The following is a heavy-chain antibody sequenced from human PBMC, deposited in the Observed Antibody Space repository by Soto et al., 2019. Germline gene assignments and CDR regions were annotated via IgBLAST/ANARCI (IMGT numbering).Heavy chain of an antibody. D-gene: IGHD6-13*01. J-gene: IGHJ4*02. CDR3: ARVYSSWYSDY. V-gene: IGHV3-33*01. CDR2: IWYDGSNK. CDR1: GFTFSNYG. Sequence: QVQLVESGGGVVQPGRSLRLSCAASGFTFSNYGMHWVRQAPGKGLEWVAVIWYDGSNKYYADSVKGRFTISRDNSKNPLYLQMNSLRAEDTAVYYCARVYSSWYSDYWGQGTLVTVSS.